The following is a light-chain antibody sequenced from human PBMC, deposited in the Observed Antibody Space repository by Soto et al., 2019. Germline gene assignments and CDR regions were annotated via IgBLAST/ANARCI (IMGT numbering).Light chain of an antibody. J-gene: IGKJ1*01. CDR1: QSVADN. CDR3: QQYGSSPPTWT. V-gene: IGKV3-20*01. CDR2: GAS. Sequence: EVVMTQSPATLSVSPVEXVTLSCMSXQSVADNLAWFQQKPGQGPRLLIXGASTRATGIPDRFSGSGSGTDFTLTISRLEPEDFAVYYCQQYGSSPPTWTFGQGTKVDIK.